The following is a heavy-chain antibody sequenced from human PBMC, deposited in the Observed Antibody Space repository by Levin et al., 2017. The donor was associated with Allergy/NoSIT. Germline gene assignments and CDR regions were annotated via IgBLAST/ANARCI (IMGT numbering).Heavy chain of an antibody. CDR3: ATASGGLLWFGELLPLNY. CDR1: GGSFSGYY. CDR2: INHSGST. V-gene: IGHV4-34*01. J-gene: IGHJ4*02. D-gene: IGHD3-10*01. Sequence: SETLSLTCAVYGGSFSGYYWSWIRQPPGKGLEWIGEINHSGSTNYNPSLKSRVTISVDTSKNQFSLKLSSVTAADTAVYYCATASGGLLWFGELLPLNYWGQGTLVTVSS.